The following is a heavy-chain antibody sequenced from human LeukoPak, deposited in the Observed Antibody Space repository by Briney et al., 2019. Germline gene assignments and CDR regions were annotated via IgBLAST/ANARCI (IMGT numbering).Heavy chain of an antibody. J-gene: IGHJ4*02. CDR3: ARDDSSDAIAARPLDD. D-gene: IGHD6-6*01. CDR1: GVSISSANW. V-gene: IGHV4-4*02. CDR2: IYHSGST. Sequence: SETLSLTCAVSGVSISSANWWSWVRQPPGKGLEWIGEIYHSGSTNYNPSLKSRVTISIDKSKNHFSLKLTYVSAADTAVYYCARDDSSDAIAARPLDDWGQGTLVTVSS.